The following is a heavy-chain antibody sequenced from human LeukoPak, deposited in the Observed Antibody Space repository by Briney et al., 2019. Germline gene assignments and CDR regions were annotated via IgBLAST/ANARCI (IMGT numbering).Heavy chain of an antibody. J-gene: IGHJ4*02. V-gene: IGHV3-48*03. CDR3: ARGPPDY. Sequence: PGGSLRLSCAASGFTFSSYEMNWVRQAPGKGLEWVSYILNSGTTTYYADSVKGRFTISRDNAKKSLYLQMNSLRAEDTGVYYCARGPPDYWGQGILVTVSS. CDR2: ILNSGTTT. CDR1: GFTFSSYE.